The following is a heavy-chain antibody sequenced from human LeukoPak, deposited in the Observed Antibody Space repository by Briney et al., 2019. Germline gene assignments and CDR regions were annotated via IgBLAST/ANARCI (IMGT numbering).Heavy chain of an antibody. CDR2: IYYSGST. CDR3: AKEVRGQFCSGGTCPLYYYYYIDV. V-gene: IGHV4-59*01. J-gene: IGHJ6*03. D-gene: IGHD2-15*01. Sequence: SETLSLTCTVSGGSISSYYWSWIRQPPGKGLEWIGYIYYSGSTNYNPSLKSRVTISVDTSKNQFSLKLSSVTAADTAVYYCAKEVRGQFCSGGTCPLYYYYYIDVWGKGITVTVPS. CDR1: GGSISSYY.